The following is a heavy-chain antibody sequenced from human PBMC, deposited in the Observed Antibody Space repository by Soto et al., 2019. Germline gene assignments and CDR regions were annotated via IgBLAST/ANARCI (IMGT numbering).Heavy chain of an antibody. CDR2: IYWNDDP. V-gene: IGHV2-5*01. CDR3: AQSTPEYGMDV. J-gene: IGHJ6*02. Sequence: SGPTLVNPTETITLTCTFSGFSLSTRGMGVAWIRQPPGRALEWLALIYWNDDPRYSPSLKSRLTITKDTTKNQVVLTMTNMDPVDTATYYGAQSTPEYGMDVWGQGTMVTVAS. CDR1: GFSLSTRGMG.